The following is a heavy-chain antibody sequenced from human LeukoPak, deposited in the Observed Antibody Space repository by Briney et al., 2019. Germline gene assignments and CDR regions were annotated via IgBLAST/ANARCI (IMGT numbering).Heavy chain of an antibody. D-gene: IGHD6-19*01. J-gene: IGHJ4*02. Sequence: GGSLRLSCAASGFTFSSYAMSWVRLPPGKGLQWVSSLSTSGGNTYYADSVRGRFSISRDNSQNTLYLQMDSLRAEDTAVYYCAKRSGASTYYFDYWGQGALLTVSS. V-gene: IGHV3-23*01. CDR3: AKRSGASTYYFDY. CDR1: GFTFSSYA. CDR2: LSTSGGNT.